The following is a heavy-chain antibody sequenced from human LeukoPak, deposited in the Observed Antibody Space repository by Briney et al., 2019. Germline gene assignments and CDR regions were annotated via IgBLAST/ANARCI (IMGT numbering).Heavy chain of an antibody. J-gene: IGHJ5*02. V-gene: IGHV4-59*08. CDR2: IYHSGST. Sequence: SETLSLTCTVSGGSISSYYWSWIRQPPGKRLEWIGYIYHSGSTNYNSSLKSRVTISVDTSKNQFSLKLSSVTAADTAVYYCARAYYYDSSGYYYRWFDPWGQGTLVTVSS. CDR3: ARAYYYDSSGYYYRWFDP. D-gene: IGHD3-22*01. CDR1: GGSISSYY.